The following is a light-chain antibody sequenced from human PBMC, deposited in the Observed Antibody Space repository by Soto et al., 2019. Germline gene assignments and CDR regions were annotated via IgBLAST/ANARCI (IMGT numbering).Light chain of an antibody. CDR1: ESISYW. CDR3: QQYNGLSYT. V-gene: IGKV1-5*01. CDR2: DAS. J-gene: IGKJ2*01. Sequence: DIQMTQSPSTLSASVGDRVTITCRASESISYWLAWYQQKPGKAPKFLIYDASSLKSGVPSRFSGSGSGTEFTLTISSLQPDDFATYYCQQYNGLSYTFGPGTKLEI.